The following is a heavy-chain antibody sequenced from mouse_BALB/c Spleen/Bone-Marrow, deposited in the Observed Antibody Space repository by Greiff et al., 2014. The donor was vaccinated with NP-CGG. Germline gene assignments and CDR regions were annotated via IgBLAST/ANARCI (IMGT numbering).Heavy chain of an antibody. CDR3: ARHAYYDQTEVSFVY. D-gene: IGHD2-4*01. CDR2: ISGDGRYT. J-gene: IGHJ3*01. Sequence: EVMLVESGGGLVKSGGSLKLSCAASGFSFSNYGMSWVRQTPEKRLEWVATISGDGRYTFYSDSVKGRFTISRDSAKNNLYLQLSSLRSEDTALYYCARHAYYDQTEVSFVYWGQGALVTVSA. V-gene: IGHV5-9-2*01. CDR1: GFSFSNYG.